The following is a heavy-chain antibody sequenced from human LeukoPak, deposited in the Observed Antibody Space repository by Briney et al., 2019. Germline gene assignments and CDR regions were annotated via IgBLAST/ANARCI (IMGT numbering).Heavy chain of an antibody. CDR3: AKDPPGHWKDAGYFDY. D-gene: IGHD1-1*01. J-gene: IGHJ4*02. Sequence: QSGGSLRLSCVASGFTFSSFGMHWVRQAPGKGLEWVAVISYDGSNKFYADSVKGRFTISRDNSKNTLYLQMNSLRAEDTAVYYCAKDPPGHWKDAGYFDYWGQGTLVTVSS. V-gene: IGHV3-30*18. CDR2: ISYDGSNK. CDR1: GFTFSSFG.